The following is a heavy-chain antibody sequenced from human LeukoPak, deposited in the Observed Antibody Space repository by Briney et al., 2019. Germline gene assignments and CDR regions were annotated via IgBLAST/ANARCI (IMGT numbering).Heavy chain of an antibody. CDR2: IYHSGNT. D-gene: IGHD3-10*01. Sequence: PSETLSLTCAVSGYSIRSAYRWGWIRQPPGKGPEWIGSIYHSGNTYYNPSLKSRVTISIDTSKNQFSLKVTSVTAADTAVYYCARTDGSGSDYWGQGTLVTASS. V-gene: IGHV4-38-2*01. CDR3: ARTDGSGSDY. CDR1: GYSIRSAYR. J-gene: IGHJ4*02.